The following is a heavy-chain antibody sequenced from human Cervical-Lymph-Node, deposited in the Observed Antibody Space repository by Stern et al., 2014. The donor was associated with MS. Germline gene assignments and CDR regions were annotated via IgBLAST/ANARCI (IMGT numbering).Heavy chain of an antibody. CDR3: ARHLGSHESGWFDP. Sequence: VQLVQSGAEVKKPGSSVKVSCQASGGTLLSYPISWVRQAPGQVLEWLVGIMPILGTSNYAHKFQGRVTITADESTTTIYMELRSLKSEDTAVYYCARHLGSHESGWFDPWGQGTLVTVSS. CDR2: IMPILGTS. CDR1: GGTLLSYP. V-gene: IGHV1-69*01. D-gene: IGHD1-26*01. J-gene: IGHJ5*02.